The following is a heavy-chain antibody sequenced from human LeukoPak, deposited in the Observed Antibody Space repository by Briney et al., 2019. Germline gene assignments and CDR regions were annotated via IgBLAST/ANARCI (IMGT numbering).Heavy chain of an antibody. D-gene: IGHD1-1*01. CDR2: INHSGST. CDR3: ARGQNWNQEVPFDY. J-gene: IGHJ4*02. V-gene: IGHV4-34*01. Sequence: PSETLSLTCAVYGGSFSGYYWSWIRQPPGKGLEWIGEINHSGSTNYNPSLKSRVTISVDTSKNQFSLKLSSVTAADTAVYYCARGQNWNQEVPFDYWGQETLVTVSS. CDR1: GGSFSGYY.